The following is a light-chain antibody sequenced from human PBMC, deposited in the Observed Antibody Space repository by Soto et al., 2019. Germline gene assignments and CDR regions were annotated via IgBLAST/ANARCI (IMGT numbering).Light chain of an antibody. CDR1: QSVSSN. CDR3: QQYNNWRWT. CDR2: GAS. V-gene: IGKV3-15*01. J-gene: IGKJ1*01. Sequence: EIVMTQSPATLSVSPGERATLSCGASQSVSSNLAWYQQKPGQAPRLLIYGASTRATGIPARFSGSGSGTEFTLTISSLQSEDFAVYYCQQYNNWRWTFGQGTKVEIK.